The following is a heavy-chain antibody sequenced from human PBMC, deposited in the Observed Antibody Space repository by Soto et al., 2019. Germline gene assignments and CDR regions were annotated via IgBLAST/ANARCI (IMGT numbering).Heavy chain of an antibody. CDR3: ARGHQSFAAMAHWYYFDY. CDR1: GGTFSSYA. J-gene: IGHJ4*02. D-gene: IGHD5-18*01. V-gene: IGHV1-69*12. Sequence: QVQLVQSGAEVKKPGSSVKVSCKASGGTFSSYAISWVRQAPGQGLEWMGGIIPIFGTANYAQKFQGRVTITADESTSTAYMELSSLRSEDTAVYYCARGHQSFAAMAHWYYFDYWGQGTLVTVSS. CDR2: IIPIFGTA.